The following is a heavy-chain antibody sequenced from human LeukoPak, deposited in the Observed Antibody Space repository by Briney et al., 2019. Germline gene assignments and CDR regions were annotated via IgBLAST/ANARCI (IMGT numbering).Heavy chain of an antibody. Sequence: GGSLRLSCAASGFTFSSYAMSWVRQAPGKGLEWVSAISGSGGSTYYADSVKGRFTISRDNSKNTLYLQMNSLRAEDTAVYYCAKSHYDSSGYYYFDYWGQGTLVTVSS. CDR1: GFTFSSYA. CDR2: ISGSGGST. CDR3: AKSHYDSSGYYYFDY. V-gene: IGHV3-23*01. D-gene: IGHD3-22*01. J-gene: IGHJ4*02.